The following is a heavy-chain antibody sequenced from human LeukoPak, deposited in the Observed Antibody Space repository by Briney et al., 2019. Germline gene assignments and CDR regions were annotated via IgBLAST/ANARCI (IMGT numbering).Heavy chain of an antibody. D-gene: IGHD1-26*01. CDR2: ISGSGAST. CDR1: GFTFSSYA. CDR3: AKDHYEWELLRGVKY. J-gene: IGHJ4*02. Sequence: PGGSLRLSCAASGFTFSSYAMSWVRQAPGKGLQWVSLISGSGASTYYADSVKGRFTISRDNSKNTLYLQMNSLRAEDTAVYYCAKDHYEWELLRGVKYWGQGTLVTVSS. V-gene: IGHV3-23*01.